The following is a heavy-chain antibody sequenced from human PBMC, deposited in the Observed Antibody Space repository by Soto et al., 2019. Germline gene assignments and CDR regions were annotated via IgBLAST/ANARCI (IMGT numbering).Heavy chain of an antibody. V-gene: IGHV1-2*04. D-gene: IGHD1-26*01. CDR3: ARNIVGANHDAFDI. CDR1: GYTFTSYA. CDR2: INPNSGGT. Sequence: ASVKVSCKASGYTFTSYAIDWVRQAPGQGLEWMGWINPNSGGTNYAQKFQGWVTMTRDTSISTAYMELSRLRSDDTAVYYCARNIVGANHDAFDIWGQGTMVTVSS. J-gene: IGHJ3*02.